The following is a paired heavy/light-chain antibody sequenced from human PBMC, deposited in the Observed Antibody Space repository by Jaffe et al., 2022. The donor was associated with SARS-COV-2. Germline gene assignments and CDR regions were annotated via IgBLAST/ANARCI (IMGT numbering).Light chain of an antibody. V-gene: IGKV1-16*02. Sequence: DIKMTQSPSSLSASVGDRVTITCRASQGIGNSLAWFQQKPGKAPKSLIYGASSLQSGVPSNFSGSGSGTDFTLIISSLQPEDFATYYCQQHNTYPYTFGQGTKLEI. CDR2: GAS. CDR1: QGIGNS. J-gene: IGKJ2*01. CDR3: QQHNTYPYT.
Heavy chain of an antibody. Sequence: QVQLQESGPGLVKPSQTLSLTCTVSGGSFNNYDFYWSWLRQHPGEGLEWIGYIYSSGHTYFNPALKSRLSMSVDTSKDQFSLKLSSVTAADTAVYYCARDNIRHGYSTDSWGQGILVTVSS. CDR3: ARDNIRHGYSTDS. CDR2: IYSSGHT. J-gene: IGHJ4*02. V-gene: IGHV4-31*03. CDR1: GGSFNNYDFY. D-gene: IGHD4-4*01.